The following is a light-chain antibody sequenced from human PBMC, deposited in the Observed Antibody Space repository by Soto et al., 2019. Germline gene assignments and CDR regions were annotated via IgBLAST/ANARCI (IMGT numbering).Light chain of an antibody. J-gene: IGKJ1*01. Sequence: DIQMTQSPSSLSASVGDRVTITCRTSQSVSNYLNWYQQKSAKAPKLLIYDASSLESGVPSRFSGRGSGTEFTLTISSLQPDDFATYYCQQYNSYWTFGQGTKVDIK. V-gene: IGKV1-5*01. CDR3: QQYNSYWT. CDR1: QSVSNY. CDR2: DAS.